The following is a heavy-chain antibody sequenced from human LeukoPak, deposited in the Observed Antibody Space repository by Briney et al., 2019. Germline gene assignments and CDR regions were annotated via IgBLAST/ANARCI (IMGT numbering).Heavy chain of an antibody. V-gene: IGHV3-43*01. CDR3: AKDIGTIFGVVIDAFDN. Sequence: GGSLRLSCAASGFTFDDYTMHWVRQAPGKGLEWVSLISWDGGSTYYADSVKGRFTISRDNSKNSLYLQMNSLRTEDTALYYCAKDIGTIFGVVIDAFDNWGQGTMVTVSS. D-gene: IGHD3-3*01. J-gene: IGHJ3*02. CDR1: GFTFDDYT. CDR2: ISWDGGST.